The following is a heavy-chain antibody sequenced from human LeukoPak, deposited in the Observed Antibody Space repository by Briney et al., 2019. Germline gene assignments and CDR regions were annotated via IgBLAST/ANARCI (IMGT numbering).Heavy chain of an antibody. Sequence: ASVKASCKASGYTSTGYYIHWVRQAPGQGLEWMGWINPNSGGTNYARRFQGRVTMTRDASISTAYMELSSLRSDDTAVYYCARVVDGYNYGAFDIWGQGTVVTVSS. CDR2: INPNSGGT. CDR3: ARVVDGYNYGAFDI. CDR1: GYTSTGYY. D-gene: IGHD5-24*01. J-gene: IGHJ3*02. V-gene: IGHV1-2*02.